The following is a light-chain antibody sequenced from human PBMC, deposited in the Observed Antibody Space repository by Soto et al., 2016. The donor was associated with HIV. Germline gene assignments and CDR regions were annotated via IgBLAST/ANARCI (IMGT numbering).Light chain of an antibody. CDR1: QSISVW. CDR2: KAS. CDR3: QQYSSYPLA. V-gene: IGKV1-5*03. Sequence: DIQMTQSPSTLSASVGDRVTITCRASQSISVWLAWYQQKPGKAPKLLMHKASSLESGVPSRFSGSGSGTEFTLTISSLQPDDFATYYCQQYSSYPLAFGQGTKLEIK. J-gene: IGKJ2*01.